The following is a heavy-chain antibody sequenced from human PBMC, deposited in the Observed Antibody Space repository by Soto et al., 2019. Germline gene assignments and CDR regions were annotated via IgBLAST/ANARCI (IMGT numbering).Heavy chain of an antibody. CDR1: GISISSSY. J-gene: IGHJ6*02. Sequence: GESLKISCAASGISISSSYMSWVRQAPGKGLEWVSLIYSGTNTYYEASVKGRFTISRDNSKNTLYLQMNRLRAEDTAVYYCARASDLLHAYFGMDVWGQGTTVTVSS. V-gene: IGHV3-53*01. CDR3: ARASDLLHAYFGMDV. D-gene: IGHD3-3*01. CDR2: IYSGTNT.